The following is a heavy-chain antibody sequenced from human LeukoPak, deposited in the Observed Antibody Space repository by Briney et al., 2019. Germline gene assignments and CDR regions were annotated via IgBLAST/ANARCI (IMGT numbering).Heavy chain of an antibody. CDR1: GGSISSYY. D-gene: IGHD6-13*01. CDR3: ARAPGGCYSSSCLDY. V-gene: IGHV4-59*01. Sequence: SETLSLTCTVSGGSISSYYWSWLRQPPGKGLEWIGHIYYTGRTTYNPSLKSRVTISVDTSKNQFSLKLSSVTAADTAVYYCARAPGGCYSSSCLDYWGQGTLVTVSS. J-gene: IGHJ4*02. CDR2: IYYTGRT.